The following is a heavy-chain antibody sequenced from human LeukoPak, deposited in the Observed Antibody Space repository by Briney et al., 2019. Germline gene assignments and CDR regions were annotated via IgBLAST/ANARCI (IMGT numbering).Heavy chain of an antibody. CDR1: RFIFSNYW. CDR3: ARDRAYYGSGSGTRKFDP. J-gene: IGHJ5*02. CDR2: INQDGSEK. V-gene: IGHV3-7*01. Sequence: PGGSLRLSCTGSRFIFSNYWMSWVRQAPGKGLEWVAHINQDGSEKYYVDSVKGRFTVSRDNAKNSLYLQMHSVRAEDTAVYYCARDRAYYGSGSGTRKFDPWGQGTLVTVSS. D-gene: IGHD3-10*01.